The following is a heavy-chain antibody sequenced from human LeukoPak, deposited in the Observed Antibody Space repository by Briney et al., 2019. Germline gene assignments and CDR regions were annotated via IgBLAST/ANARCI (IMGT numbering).Heavy chain of an antibody. J-gene: IGHJ4*02. V-gene: IGHV4-30-4*01. CDR2: IYFSGST. Sequence: SETLSLTCTVSGGSISSGDYYWSWIRQPPGKGLEWIGYIYFSGSTYSNPSLKSRVTISVDTSKNQFSLKLSSVTAEDTAVYYCARVGYYYGSGSYLFDYWGQGTLVTVSS. D-gene: IGHD3-10*01. CDR3: ARVGYYYGSGSYLFDY. CDR1: GGSISSGDYY.